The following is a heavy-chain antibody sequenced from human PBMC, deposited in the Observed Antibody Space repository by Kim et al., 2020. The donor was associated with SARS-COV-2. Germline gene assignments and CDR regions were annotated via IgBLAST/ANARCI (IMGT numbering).Heavy chain of an antibody. CDR2: IYSGGST. V-gene: IGHV3-53*04. D-gene: IGHD6-19*01. CDR1: GFTVSSNY. J-gene: IGHJ3*02. CDR3: ARGVIVEQWLVPAFDI. Sequence: GGSLRLSCAASGFTVSSNYMSWVRQAPGKGLEWVSVIYSGGSTYYADSVKGRFTISRHNSKNTLYLQMNSLRAEDTAVYYCARGVIVEQWLVPAFDIWGQGTMVTVSS.